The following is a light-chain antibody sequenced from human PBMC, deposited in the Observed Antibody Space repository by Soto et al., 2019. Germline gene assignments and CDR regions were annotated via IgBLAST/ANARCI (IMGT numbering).Light chain of an antibody. CDR2: DAS. J-gene: IGKJ1*01. CDR1: QSISSW. CDR3: QKYDSYST. Sequence: DIQMTQSPSTLSASVGDRVTITCRASQSISSWLAWYQQKPGKAPKLLIYDASSLESGVPSRFSGSGSGTEFTLTISSLQPDDFATYYCQKYDSYSTFGQGTKV. V-gene: IGKV1-5*01.